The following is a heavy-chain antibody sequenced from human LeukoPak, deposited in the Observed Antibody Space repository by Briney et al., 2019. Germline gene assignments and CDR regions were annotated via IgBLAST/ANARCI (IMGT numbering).Heavy chain of an antibody. CDR2: ISGDGGST. D-gene: IGHD6-13*01. Sequence: PGGSLRLSCAASGFTFDDYAMHWVRQAPGKGLEWVSLISGDGGSTYYADSAEGRFTISRDNSKNSLYLQMNSLRTEDTALYYCAKDRVFGYSSSWYYFDYWGQGTLVTVSS. J-gene: IGHJ4*02. CDR3: AKDRVFGYSSSWYYFDY. V-gene: IGHV3-43*02. CDR1: GFTFDDYA.